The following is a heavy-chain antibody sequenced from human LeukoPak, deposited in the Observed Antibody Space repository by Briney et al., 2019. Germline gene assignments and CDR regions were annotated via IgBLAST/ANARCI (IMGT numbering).Heavy chain of an antibody. D-gene: IGHD6-19*01. CDR1: SGFA. Sequence: GGSLRLSCAAFSGFAMGWVRQAPGKGLEWVSAINGRGDDTYYPDSVKGRFTISRDNFNNTLYLQMNSLRAEDTAVYYCAKGHRSSSSFFDSWGQGILVTVSS. J-gene: IGHJ4*02. CDR3: AKGHRSSSSFFDS. V-gene: IGHV3-23*01. CDR2: INGRGDDT.